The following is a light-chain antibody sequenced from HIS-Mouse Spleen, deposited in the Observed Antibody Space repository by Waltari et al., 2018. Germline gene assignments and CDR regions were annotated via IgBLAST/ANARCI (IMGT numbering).Light chain of an antibody. CDR1: SGSTASNS. J-gene: IGLJ2*01. CDR3: QSYDSSNVV. CDR2: EDN. V-gene: IGLV6-57*02. Sequence: NFMLTQPHSVSESPGKTVTISCPGSSGSTASNSVQLYQHRPGRAPTTVILEDNPRPPGVPARFSGSIDSSSNSASLTISGLKTEDEADYYCQSYDSSNVVFGGGTKLTVL.